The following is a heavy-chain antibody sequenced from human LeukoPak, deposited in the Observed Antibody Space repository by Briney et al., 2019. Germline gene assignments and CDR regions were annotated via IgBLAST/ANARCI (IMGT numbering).Heavy chain of an antibody. CDR2: INHSGST. CDR3: ARQFRVGAHYYYYYMDV. CDR1: GGSISSGSYY. J-gene: IGHJ6*03. Sequence: TSSQTLSLTCTVSGGSISSGSYYWSWIRQPPGKGLEWIGEINHSGSTNYNPSLKSRVTISVDTSKNQFSLKLSSVTAADTAVYYCARQFRVGAHYYYYYMDVWGKGTTVTISS. D-gene: IGHD1-26*01. V-gene: IGHV4-39*01.